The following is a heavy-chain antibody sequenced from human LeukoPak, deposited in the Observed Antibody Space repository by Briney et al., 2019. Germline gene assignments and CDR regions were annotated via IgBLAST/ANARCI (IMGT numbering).Heavy chain of an antibody. CDR3: ARESPITMVRGVGAFDI. Sequence: GGSLRLSCAASGFTFSSYGMHWVRQAPGKGLEWVAVIWYDGSNKYYADSVKGRFTISRDNSKNTLYLQMNSLRAEDTAVYYCARESPITMVRGVGAFDIWGQGTMVTVSS. CDR1: GFTFSSYG. J-gene: IGHJ3*02. CDR2: IWYDGSNK. V-gene: IGHV3-33*01. D-gene: IGHD3-10*01.